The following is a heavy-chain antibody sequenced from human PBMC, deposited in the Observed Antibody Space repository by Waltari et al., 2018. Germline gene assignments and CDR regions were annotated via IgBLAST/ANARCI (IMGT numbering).Heavy chain of an antibody. V-gene: IGHV1-8*03. CDR3: ARGVITIFGVVIDNYYYYMDV. Sequence: QVQLVQSGAEVKKPGASVKVSCKASGYTFTSYDINWVRQATGQGLEWMGWMNPNSGNTGYAQKFQGRVTITRNTSISTAYMELSSLRSEDTAVYYCARGVITIFGVVIDNYYYYMDVWGKGTTVTVSS. CDR1: GYTFTSYD. D-gene: IGHD3-3*01. CDR2: MNPNSGNT. J-gene: IGHJ6*03.